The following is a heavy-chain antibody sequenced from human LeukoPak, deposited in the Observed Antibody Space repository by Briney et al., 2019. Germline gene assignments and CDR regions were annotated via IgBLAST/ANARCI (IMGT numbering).Heavy chain of an antibody. CDR2: INHSGST. Sequence: SETLSLTCAVYGGSFSGYYWSWIRQPPGKGLEWIGKINHSGSTNYNPSLKSRVTISVDTSKNQFSLKLSSVTAADTAVYYCARGRVQLLWFGELLSAFDIWGQGTMVTVSS. V-gene: IGHV4-34*01. J-gene: IGHJ3*02. D-gene: IGHD3-10*01. CDR1: GGSFSGYY. CDR3: ARGRVQLLWFGELLSAFDI.